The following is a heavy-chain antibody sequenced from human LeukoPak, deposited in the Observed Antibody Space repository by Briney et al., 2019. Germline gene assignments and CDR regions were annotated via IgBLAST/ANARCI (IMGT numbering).Heavy chain of an antibody. D-gene: IGHD3-22*01. CDR2: INHSGST. CDR3: AIGDYYDSSGYSDY. CDR1: GGSISNTSYY. V-gene: IGHV4-39*07. Sequence: SETLSLTCTVSGGSISNTSYYWGWIRQPPGKGLEWIGEINHSGSTNYNPSLRSRVTISVDTSKNQLSLKLSFVTAADTAVYYCAIGDYYDSSGYSDYWGQGTLVTVSS. J-gene: IGHJ4*02.